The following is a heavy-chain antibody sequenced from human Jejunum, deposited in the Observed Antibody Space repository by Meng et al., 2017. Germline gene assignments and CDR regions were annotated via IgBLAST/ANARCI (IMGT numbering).Heavy chain of an antibody. CDR3: ARVEGDGYNYFYHYYGMDV. Sequence: ASVKVSCKASGYTFSYYSMHWVRQAPGQRPEWMGWINVDSGNTKYSRNLQGRVTITRDTSTNTADMELRSLRFEDTALYYCARVEGDGYNYFYHYYGMDVWGQGTTVTVSS. CDR1: GYTFSYYS. CDR2: INVDSGNT. V-gene: IGHV1-3*01. J-gene: IGHJ6*02. D-gene: IGHD5-24*01.